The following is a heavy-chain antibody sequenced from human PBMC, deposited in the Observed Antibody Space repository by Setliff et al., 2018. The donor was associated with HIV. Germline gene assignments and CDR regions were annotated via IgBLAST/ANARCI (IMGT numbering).Heavy chain of an antibody. D-gene: IGHD6-13*01. CDR3: ARTSYSSTWYFREPFDS. CDR1: GGSFSGYY. V-gene: IGHV4-34*01. CDR2: INHSGST. Sequence: SETLSLTCAVYGGSFSGYYWSWIRQPPGKGLEWIGEINHSGSTNYNMSLWSRVTISLDASRNQFSLELISVTAADTAVYYCARTSYSSTWYFREPFDSWGQGTLVTVSS. J-gene: IGHJ4*02.